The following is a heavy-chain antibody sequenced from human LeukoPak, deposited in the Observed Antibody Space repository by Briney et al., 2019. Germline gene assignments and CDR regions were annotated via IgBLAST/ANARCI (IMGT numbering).Heavy chain of an antibody. Sequence: SETLSLTCTVSGGSISSYYWSWIRQPAGKGLEWIWRIYTSGSTNYNPSLKSRVTISVDKSKNQFSLKLSSVTAADTAVYYCATTRVGFSYFDYWGQGTLVTVSS. CDR3: ATTRVGFSYFDY. V-gene: IGHV4-4*07. CDR1: GGSISSYY. D-gene: IGHD1-26*01. J-gene: IGHJ4*02. CDR2: IYTSGST.